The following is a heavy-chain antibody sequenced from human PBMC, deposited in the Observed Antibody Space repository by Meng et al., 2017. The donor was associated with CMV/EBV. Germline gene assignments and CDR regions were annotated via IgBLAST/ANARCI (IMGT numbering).Heavy chain of an antibody. J-gene: IGHJ4*02. Sequence: GGSLRLSCAASGFTFSSYSMNWVRQAPGKGLEWVSSISSSSSYIYYADSVKGRFTISRDNAKNSMYLQMNSLKTEDTAVYYCTTDPLGYCSSTSCYEDYWGQGTLVTVSS. D-gene: IGHD2-2*01. CDR3: TTDPLGYCSSTSCYEDY. CDR2: ISSSSSYI. CDR1: GFTFSSYS. V-gene: IGHV3-21*03.